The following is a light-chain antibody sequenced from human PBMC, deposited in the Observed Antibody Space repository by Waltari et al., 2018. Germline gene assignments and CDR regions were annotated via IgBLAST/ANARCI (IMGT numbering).Light chain of an antibody. CDR1: SSAIGRYSY. Sequence: QSALTQPASVSGSPGPSITISCTGTSSAIGRYSYVSWYQHHPGKAPKLMIFDVNERPSGVSNRFSGSKSGNAASLTISGLQAEDEAHYYCSSYTTTSTYVFGTGTKVTVL. CDR3: SSYTTTSTYV. CDR2: DVN. V-gene: IGLV2-14*03. J-gene: IGLJ1*01.